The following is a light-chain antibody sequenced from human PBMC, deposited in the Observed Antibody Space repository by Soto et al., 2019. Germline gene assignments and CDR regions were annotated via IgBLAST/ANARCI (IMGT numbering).Light chain of an antibody. CDR3: QQFSSYPLT. Sequence: EILITQSPATLSVSPGERATLSCRASQSVSSNLAWYQQKPGQPPRILIYGASTRDTGIPARFSGSGSGTEFTLTISRLQSEDFEVYYSQQFSSYPLTFGGGTKVDIK. CDR2: GAS. V-gene: IGKV3-15*01. CDR1: QSVSSN. J-gene: IGKJ4*01.